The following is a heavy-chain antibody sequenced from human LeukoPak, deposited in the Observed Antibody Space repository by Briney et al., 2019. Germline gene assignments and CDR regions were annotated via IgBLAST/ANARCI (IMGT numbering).Heavy chain of an antibody. D-gene: IGHD2-21*01. J-gene: IGHJ4*02. V-gene: IGHV3-7*01. Sequence: GGSLRLSCAASGFTFTNYWMSWVRQAPGKGLELVANIKQDRSEKYYVDSVKGRFTISRDNAKNSLYLQMNSLRAEDTAVYYCARDHRGIYSPFDYWGQGTLVIVSS. CDR3: ARDHRGIYSPFDY. CDR2: IKQDRSEK. CDR1: GFTFTNYW.